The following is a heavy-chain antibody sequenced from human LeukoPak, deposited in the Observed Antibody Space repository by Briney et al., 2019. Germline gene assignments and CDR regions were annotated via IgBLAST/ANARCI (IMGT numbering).Heavy chain of an antibody. J-gene: IGHJ3*02. Sequence: PSETLSLTCTVSGYSISSGYYWGWIRQPPGKGLEWIGSIYYSGSTYYNPSLKSRVTISVDTSKNQFSLKLSSVTAADTAVYYCARDRDIITFGGRPSSMAFDIRGQGTMVTVSS. CDR3: ARDRDIITFGGRPSSMAFDI. D-gene: IGHD3-16*01. V-gene: IGHV4-38-2*02. CDR1: GYSISSGYY. CDR2: IYYSGST.